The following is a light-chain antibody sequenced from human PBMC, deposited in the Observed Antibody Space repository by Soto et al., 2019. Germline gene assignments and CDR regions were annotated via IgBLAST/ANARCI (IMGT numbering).Light chain of an antibody. Sequence: QSAMTQPASVSGSPGQSITISCTGTSSDVGGYNYVSWYQQHPGKAPKLLIYDVSNRPSGVSNRISGSKSGNPASLTISGLQAEDEADYYCISYTISCSLGGVFGGGTKLTVL. CDR3: ISYTISCSLGGV. J-gene: IGLJ2*01. CDR2: DVS. V-gene: IGLV2-14*01. CDR1: SSDVGGYNY.